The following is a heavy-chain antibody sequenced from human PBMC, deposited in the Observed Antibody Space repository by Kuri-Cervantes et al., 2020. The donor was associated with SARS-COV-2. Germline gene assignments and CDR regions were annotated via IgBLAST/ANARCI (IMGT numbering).Heavy chain of an antibody. CDR2: IYWDDDK. Sequence: SGPTLVKPTQTLTLTCTFSGFSLSTSGVGVGWIRQPPGKALGWLALIYWDDDKRYSPSLKSRLTITKDTSKNQVVLTMTNMDPVDTATYYCAHRQSITMVRGAMGGFDYWGQGTLVTVSS. V-gene: IGHV2-5*02. D-gene: IGHD3-10*01. CDR1: GFSLSTSGVG. CDR3: AHRQSITMVRGAMGGFDY. J-gene: IGHJ4*02.